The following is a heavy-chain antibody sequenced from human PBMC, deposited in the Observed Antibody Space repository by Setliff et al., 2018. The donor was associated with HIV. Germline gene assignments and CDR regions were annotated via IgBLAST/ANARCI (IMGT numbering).Heavy chain of an antibody. Sequence: GASVKVSCKASGYIFTGYYMHWVRQAPGQGLEWMGWINPNNGGTNYAQKFQGRVTMTRDTSTSTVYMELSSLRSEDTAVYYCARKRGAATGTDYFDYWGQGTLVTVSS. J-gene: IGHJ4*02. V-gene: IGHV1-2*02. CDR1: GYIFTGYY. CDR2: INPNNGGT. D-gene: IGHD6-13*01. CDR3: ARKRGAATGTDYFDY.